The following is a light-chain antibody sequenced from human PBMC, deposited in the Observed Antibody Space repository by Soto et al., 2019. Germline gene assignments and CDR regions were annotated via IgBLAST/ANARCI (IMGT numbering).Light chain of an antibody. V-gene: IGLV2-14*01. J-gene: IGLJ2*01. Sequence: QSVLTQPASVSGSPGQSITISCTGSSSDVGGYNYVSWYQQHPGKAPKLIIYDVSNRPSGISNRFSGSKSDNTASLTISGRQAEDEADYYCTSYTSSSTLVLFGGGTKLTVL. CDR1: SSDVGGYNY. CDR2: DVS. CDR3: TSYTSSSTLVL.